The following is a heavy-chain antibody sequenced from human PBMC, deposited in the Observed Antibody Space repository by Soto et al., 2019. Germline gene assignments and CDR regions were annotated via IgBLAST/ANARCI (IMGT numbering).Heavy chain of an antibody. Sequence: SVKVSCKASGGTFSSYTISWVRQAPGQGLEWMGRIIPILGIANYAQKFQGRVTITADKSTSTAYMELSSLRSEDTAVYYCARDLGLRCFGWLSREDYYYMDVWGKGTTVTVSS. D-gene: IGHD3-9*01. J-gene: IGHJ6*03. CDR2: IIPILGIA. V-gene: IGHV1-69*04. CDR3: ARDLGLRCFGWLSREDYYYMDV. CDR1: GGTFSSYT.